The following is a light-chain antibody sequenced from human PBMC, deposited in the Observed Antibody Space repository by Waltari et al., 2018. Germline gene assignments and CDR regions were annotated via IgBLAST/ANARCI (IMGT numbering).Light chain of an antibody. CDR2: MAS. V-gene: IGKV1-5*03. J-gene: IGKJ1*01. Sequence: DIQMTQSPSTLSASVGDRVTITCRASKSISTCLAWYQQKPGKAPKLLIYMASTLESGVPSRFSGSGSGTEFTLTISSLQPDDFATYCCQQYNTYPWTFGQGTKVEIK. CDR1: KSISTC. CDR3: QQYNTYPWT.